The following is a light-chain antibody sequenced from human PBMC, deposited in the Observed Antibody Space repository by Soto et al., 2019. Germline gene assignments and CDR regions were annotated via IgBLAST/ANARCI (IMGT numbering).Light chain of an antibody. CDR2: DAS. Sequence: EIVLTQSPVILSFSPGERATLSCRASQSVSNQLAWYQQKPGQAPRLLIYDASRRVTGIPARFSGSGSGTDFTLTLSSLEPEDFAVYYCQQRAGSSTFGQGTRLEIK. J-gene: IGKJ5*01. V-gene: IGKV3-11*01. CDR1: QSVSNQ. CDR3: QQRAGSST.